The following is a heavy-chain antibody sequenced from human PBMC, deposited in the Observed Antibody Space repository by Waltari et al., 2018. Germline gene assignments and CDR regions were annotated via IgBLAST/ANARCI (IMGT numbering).Heavy chain of an antibody. Sequence: QVQLQQWGAGLLKPSETLSLTCAVYGGSFSGYYWSWIRQPPGKGLEWIGEINHSGSTNDNPSLKSRVTISVDTSKNQFSLKLSSVTAADTAVYYCASYSIAAAGAFYFQHWGQGTLVTVSS. J-gene: IGHJ1*01. V-gene: IGHV4-34*01. CDR3: ASYSIAAAGAFYFQH. CDR2: INHSGST. CDR1: GGSFSGYY. D-gene: IGHD6-13*01.